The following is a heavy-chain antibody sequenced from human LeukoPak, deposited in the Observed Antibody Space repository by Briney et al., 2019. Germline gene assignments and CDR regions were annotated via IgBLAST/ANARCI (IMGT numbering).Heavy chain of an antibody. V-gene: IGHV4-30-4*01. J-gene: IGHJ3*02. CDR1: GGSISSGDYY. CDR3: ASATYYDILTGYYKPPDAFDI. D-gene: IGHD3-9*01. Sequence: SQTLSLTCTVSGGSISSGDYYWSWIRQPPGKGLEWIGYICYSGSTYYNPSLKSRVTISVDTSKNQFSLKLSSVTAADTAVYYCASATYYDILTGYYKPPDAFDIWGQGTMVTVSS. CDR2: ICYSGST.